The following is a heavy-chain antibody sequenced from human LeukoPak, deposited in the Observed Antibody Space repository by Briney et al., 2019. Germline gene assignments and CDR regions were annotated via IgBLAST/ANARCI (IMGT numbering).Heavy chain of an antibody. Sequence: PSETLSFTCAVYGGSFSHYYWSWIRQSPGMGLEWIGEINDSGTISYNPSLMSRVTISVDKPKNQFSLKLTSATAADTAVYYCARRWNYGRNYYIDVWGKGATVSVSS. D-gene: IGHD1-7*01. CDR3: ARRWNYGRNYYIDV. J-gene: IGHJ6*03. V-gene: IGHV4-34*01. CDR2: INDSGTI. CDR1: GGSFSHYY.